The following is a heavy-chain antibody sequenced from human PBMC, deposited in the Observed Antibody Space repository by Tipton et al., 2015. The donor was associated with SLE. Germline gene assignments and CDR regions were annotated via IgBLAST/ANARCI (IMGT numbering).Heavy chain of an antibody. CDR1: GFTFSSYG. J-gene: IGHJ4*02. CDR3: AKDPHDSSSWSPGGFDY. Sequence: QLVQSGGGVVQPGRSLRLSCAASGFTFSSYGMHWVRQAPGKGLEWVAFIWYDGSNKYYADSVKGRFIISRDNSKNTLYLQMNSLRAEDTAVYYCAKDPHDSSSWSPGGFDYWGQGTLVTVSS. CDR2: IWYDGSNK. V-gene: IGHV3-33*06. D-gene: IGHD6-13*01.